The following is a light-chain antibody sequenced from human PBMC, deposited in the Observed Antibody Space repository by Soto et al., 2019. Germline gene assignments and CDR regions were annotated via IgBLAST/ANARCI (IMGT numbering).Light chain of an antibody. CDR3: QQRSNWPGA. J-gene: IGKJ1*01. CDR1: QSVGTK. CDR2: GAS. Sequence: IVMTQSPATLSVSPGERATLSCRASQSVGTKLAWYQQTRGQAPRLLIYGASNRATGVPARFSGSVSGTEFTLTISSLEPEDFAVYYCQQRSNWPGAFGQGTKVDIK. V-gene: IGKV3-11*01.